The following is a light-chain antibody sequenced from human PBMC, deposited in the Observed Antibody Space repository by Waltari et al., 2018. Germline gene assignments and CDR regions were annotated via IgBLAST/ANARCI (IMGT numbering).Light chain of an antibody. V-gene: IGKV3-11*01. Sequence: ELVLTQSPGTLSLSPGERATLSCSASQRVSSYLAWYQQNPGQAPRLLIYDASTRATGIPARFCGSGSGTDFTLTISSLEPEDFAVYYCQQRGDWPRLTFGQGTKVEIK. J-gene: IGKJ1*01. CDR2: DAS. CDR1: QRVSSY. CDR3: QQRGDWPRLT.